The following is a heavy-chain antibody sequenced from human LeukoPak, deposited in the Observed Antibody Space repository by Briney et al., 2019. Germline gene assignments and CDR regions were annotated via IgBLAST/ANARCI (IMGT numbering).Heavy chain of an antibody. D-gene: IGHD4-17*01. Sequence: PGGSLRLSCAASGFPFSSYATSWVRQAPGKGLEWVLTLSGSVELTYSADSVKGRFTISRDNSKNTLYLQMNSMRAEGTALYYCAKTRLMTTVTTALDYWGQGTLVTVSS. CDR1: GFPFSSYA. V-gene: IGHV3-23*01. CDR3: AKTRLMTTVTTALDY. CDR2: LSGSVELT. J-gene: IGHJ4*02.